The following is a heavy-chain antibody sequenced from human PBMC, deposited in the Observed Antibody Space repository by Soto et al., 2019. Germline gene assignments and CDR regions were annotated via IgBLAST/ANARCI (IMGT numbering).Heavy chain of an antibody. J-gene: IGHJ5*02. V-gene: IGHV3-23*01. CDR1: GFTFSSYA. Sequence: LRLSCAASGFTFSSYAMSWVRQAPGKGLEWVSAISGSGGSTYYADSVKGRFTISRDNSKNTLYLQMNSLRAEDTAVYYCAKVDGYSSGWYGSRFDPWGQGTLVTVSS. D-gene: IGHD6-19*01. CDR3: AKVDGYSSGWYGSRFDP. CDR2: ISGSGGST.